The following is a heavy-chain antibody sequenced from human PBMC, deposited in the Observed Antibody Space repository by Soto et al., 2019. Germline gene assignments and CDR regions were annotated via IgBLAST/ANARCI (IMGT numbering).Heavy chain of an antibody. V-gene: IGHV4-31*03. CDR2: VYYIGST. CDR3: ARDLRFRGFYGMDV. D-gene: IGHD3-10*01. CDR1: GGSISSGGYY. J-gene: IGHJ6*02. Sequence: QVQLQESGPGLVKPSQTLSLTCTVSGGSISSGGYYWSWIRQHPGKGLEWSGYVYYIGSTYYNPSLKSRVTISVDTSKNQFSLTLGSVTAADTAVYYCARDLRFRGFYGMDVWGQGTTVTVSS.